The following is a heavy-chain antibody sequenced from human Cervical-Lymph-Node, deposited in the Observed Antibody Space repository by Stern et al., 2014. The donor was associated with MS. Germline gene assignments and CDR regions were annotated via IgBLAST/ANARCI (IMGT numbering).Heavy chain of an antibody. J-gene: IGHJ4*02. Sequence: QLVQSGAEVKKPGASVKVSCKASGYSFTGHYMHWVRQAPGQGLEWMGRINPNTGGTYSAQKFQGRVTMTGDTSISTAYMELNRLTYDDTAVYYCATEKVVRGLSDYGGNSCLSDWGQGTLVTVSS. D-gene: IGHD4-23*01. CDR2: INPNTGGT. CDR1: GYSFTGHY. CDR3: ATEKVVRGLSDYGGNSCLSD. V-gene: IGHV1-2*06.